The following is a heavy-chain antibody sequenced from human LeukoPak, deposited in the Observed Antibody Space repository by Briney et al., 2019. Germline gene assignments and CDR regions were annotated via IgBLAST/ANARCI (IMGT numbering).Heavy chain of an antibody. Sequence: PGGSLRLSCAASGFTFSSYAMSWVRQAPGKGLGWVSAISGGGASTYYADSVKGRFTISRDNSKNTLYLQMNSLRAEDTAVYYCARLAAAISGYFDPWGQGTLVTVSS. J-gene: IGHJ5*02. CDR1: GFTFSSYA. CDR2: ISGGGAST. CDR3: ARLAAAISGYFDP. V-gene: IGHV3-23*01. D-gene: IGHD6-13*01.